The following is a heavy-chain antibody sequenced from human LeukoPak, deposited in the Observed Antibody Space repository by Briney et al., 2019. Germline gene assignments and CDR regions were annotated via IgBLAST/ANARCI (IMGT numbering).Heavy chain of an antibody. D-gene: IGHD3-3*01. Sequence: PSETLSLTCTVSGGSISSGGYYWSWIRQHPGKGLEWIGYIYYSGSTYYNPSLKSRVTISVDTSKNQFSLKLSSVTAADTAVYYCATTSYDFWSGYYPQNNWFDPWGQGTLVTVSS. CDR1: GGSISSGGYY. CDR2: IYYSGST. V-gene: IGHV4-31*03. J-gene: IGHJ5*02. CDR3: ATTSYDFWSGYYPQNNWFDP.